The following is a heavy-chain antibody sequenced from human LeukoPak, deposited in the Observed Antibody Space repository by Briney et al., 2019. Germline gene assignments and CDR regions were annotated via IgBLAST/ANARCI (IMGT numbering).Heavy chain of an antibody. CDR1: GFTFSTYA. D-gene: IGHD2-2*01. CDR2: ITATGRDT. CDR3: AKGTLGSCSGAACYEFDN. J-gene: IGHJ4*02. Sequence: KPGGSLRLSCAASGFTFSTYAMNWVRQAPGKRLEWVSSITATGRDTYYALSVKGRITISRDNSKNTLYLQMNSLRADDTALYYRAKGTLGSCSGAACYEFDNWGQGTLVTVSS. V-gene: IGHV3-23*01.